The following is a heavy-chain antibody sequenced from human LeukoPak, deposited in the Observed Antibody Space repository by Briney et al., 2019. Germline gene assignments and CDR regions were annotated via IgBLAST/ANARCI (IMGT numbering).Heavy chain of an antibody. D-gene: IGHD3-16*01. CDR3: AKGDGDYNDY. V-gene: IGHV1-24*01. CDR2: FDPEDGET. CDR1: GYTLTELP. J-gene: IGHJ4*02. Sequence: ASVKVSCKVSGYTLTELPMHWVRQAPGKGLEWMGGFDPEDGETIYAQKFQGRVTMTEDTSTDTAYMELRSLRSDDTAVYYCAKGDGDYNDYWGQGTLVTVSS.